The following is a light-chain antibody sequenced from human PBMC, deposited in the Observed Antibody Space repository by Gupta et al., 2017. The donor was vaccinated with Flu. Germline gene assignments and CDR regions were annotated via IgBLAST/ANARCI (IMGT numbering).Light chain of an antibody. CDR1: SSDVGGYNY. V-gene: IGLV2-14*01. J-gene: IGLJ2*01. Sequence: QSALTQPASVSGSPGQSITISCTGTSSDVGGYNYISWYQQYPGKAPRLIIYEVSNRPSGVSNRFSGSKSGNTASLTISRLQPEDESDYYCSSYTSSSTSSVVFGGGTKLTVL. CDR3: SSYTSSSTSSVV. CDR2: EVS.